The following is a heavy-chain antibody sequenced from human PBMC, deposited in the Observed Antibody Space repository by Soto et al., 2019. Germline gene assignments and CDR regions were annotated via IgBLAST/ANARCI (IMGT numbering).Heavy chain of an antibody. V-gene: IGHV3-23*01. Sequence: GGSLRLSCAASGFTFSSCAMGWVRQAPGKGLEWVSGISGSGISTHYADSVKGRFTDSRDNSKNTLYLQMNSLRAEDTAVYNCAKEPVGPDWYFDLWGRGTLVTVSS. CDR1: GFTFSSCA. CDR2: ISGSGIST. J-gene: IGHJ2*01. CDR3: AKEPVGPDWYFDL.